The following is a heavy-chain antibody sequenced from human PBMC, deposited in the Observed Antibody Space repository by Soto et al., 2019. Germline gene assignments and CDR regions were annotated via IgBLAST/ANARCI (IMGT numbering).Heavy chain of an antibody. Sequence: ASVKVSCKASGYTFTSYGVSWARQAPGQGLEWMGWISAYNGNTNYAQTLQGRVTMTTDTSTSTAYMELRSLRSDDTAVYYCARVLCSGWLDYWGQGTLVTVSS. D-gene: IGHD6-19*01. CDR2: ISAYNGNT. V-gene: IGHV1-18*01. J-gene: IGHJ4*02. CDR1: GYTFTSYG. CDR3: ARVLCSGWLDY.